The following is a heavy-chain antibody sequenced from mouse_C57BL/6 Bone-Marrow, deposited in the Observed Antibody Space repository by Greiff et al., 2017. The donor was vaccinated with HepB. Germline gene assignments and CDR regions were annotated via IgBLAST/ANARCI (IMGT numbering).Heavy chain of an antibody. CDR1: GYTFTDYN. CDR3: ARKGNWDLYFDY. Sequence: VQLQQSGPELVKPGASVKIPCKASGYTFTDYNMDWVKQSHGKSLEWIGDINPNNGGTIYNQKFKGKATLTVAKSSSTAYMELRSLTSEDTAVYYCARKGNWDLYFDYWGQGTTLTVSS. V-gene: IGHV1-18*01. CDR2: INPNNGGT. J-gene: IGHJ2*01. D-gene: IGHD4-1*01.